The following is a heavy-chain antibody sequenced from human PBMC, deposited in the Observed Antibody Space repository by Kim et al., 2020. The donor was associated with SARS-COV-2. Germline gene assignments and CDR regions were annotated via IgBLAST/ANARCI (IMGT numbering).Heavy chain of an antibody. J-gene: IGHJ4*02. CDR1: RFTFSSYW. V-gene: IGHV3-7*01. Sequence: GGSLRLSCEVSRFTFSSYWMSWVRQAPGKGLEWVANIKQDGSEKYYVDPVKGRFTISRDNAKNSLYLQMNSLRAEDTAVYYFTREYNYRFDYWGQGTLVTVSS. CDR2: IKQDGSEK. CDR3: TREYNYRFDY. D-gene: IGHD1-1*01.